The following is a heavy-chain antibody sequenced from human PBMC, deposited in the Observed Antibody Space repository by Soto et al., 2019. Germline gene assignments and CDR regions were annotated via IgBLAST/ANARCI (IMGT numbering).Heavy chain of an antibody. CDR3: AKDLRYCSSTSCYNGMDV. D-gene: IGHD2-2*02. CDR2: ISGSGGST. J-gene: IGHJ6*02. CDR1: GFTFSSYA. V-gene: IGHV3-23*01. Sequence: LRLSCAASGFTFSSYAMSWVRQAPGKGLEWVSAISGSGGSTYYADSVKGRFTISRDNSKNTLYLQMNSLRAEDTAVYYCAKDLRYCSSTSCYNGMDVWGQGTTVTVSS.